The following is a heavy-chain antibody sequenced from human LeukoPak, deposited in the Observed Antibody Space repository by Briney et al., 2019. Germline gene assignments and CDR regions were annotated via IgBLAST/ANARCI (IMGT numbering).Heavy chain of an antibody. CDR2: VYPKSGVT. CDR3: ARIAFSDFDF. D-gene: IGHD3-3*02. CDR1: GYTFTDYY. J-gene: IGHJ4*02. V-gene: IGHV1-2*02. Sequence: ASLKVSCKGSGYTFTDYYIHWVRQAPGQGLEWMGWVYPKSGVTSYAQKFQGRVTMTRDKSINTAYMELSRLRSDDTAVYYCARIAFSDFDFWSQGTLVTVTS.